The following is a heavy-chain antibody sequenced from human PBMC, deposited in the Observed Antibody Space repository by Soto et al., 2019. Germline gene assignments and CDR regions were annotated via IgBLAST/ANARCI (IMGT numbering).Heavy chain of an antibody. J-gene: IGHJ4*02. CDR3: STEMAANFWSASIVPSPFDY. Sequence: EVQLVESGGGLAKPGGSLRLSCVASGFTFSNAWMNWVRQAPGKGLEWVGRINTKTDGGTTDYASTVKGRFTTSRDDSKHTLYLQMNILNTEHTSMYYCSTEMAANFWSASIVPSPFDYCGQGTLVTVTS. CDR1: GFTFSNAW. CDR2: INTKTDGGTT. V-gene: IGHV3-15*01. D-gene: IGHD3-3*01.